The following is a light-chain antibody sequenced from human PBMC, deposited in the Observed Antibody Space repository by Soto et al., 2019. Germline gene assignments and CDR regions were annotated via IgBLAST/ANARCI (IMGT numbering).Light chain of an antibody. CDR2: GAS. J-gene: IGKJ4*01. Sequence: EIVLTQSPGTLSLSPGERATLTCRASQSVSKNYLAWYQQKPGQAPRLLIYGASSRATGIPDRFSGSGSGTDFTLTISRLEPEDFAVYYCQQYDSPPLTFGGGTKVEIK. CDR1: QSVSKNY. V-gene: IGKV3-20*01. CDR3: QQYDSPPLT.